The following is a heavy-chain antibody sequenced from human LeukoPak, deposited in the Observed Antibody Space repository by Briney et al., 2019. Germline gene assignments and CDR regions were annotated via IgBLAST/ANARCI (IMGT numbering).Heavy chain of an antibody. J-gene: IGHJ4*02. CDR2: IYYSGST. CDR1: GASVSSYY. V-gene: IGHV4-59*02. D-gene: IGHD1-26*01. CDR3: ARGEGGSYVHDY. Sequence: SETLSLTCTVYGASVSSYYWIWIRQPPGKGLEWIGYIYYSGSTNYNPSLKSRVTISVDRSKNQFSLKLSSVTAADTAVYYCARGEGGSYVHDYWGQGTLVTVSS.